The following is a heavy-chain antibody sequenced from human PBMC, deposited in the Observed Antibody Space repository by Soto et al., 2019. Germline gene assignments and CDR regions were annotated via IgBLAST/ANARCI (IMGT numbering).Heavy chain of an antibody. V-gene: IGHV3-23*01. Sequence: GGSLRLSCAASGFTFSRDGMSWVRQAPGKVLEWVSLITDNGGSTYYADSVKVRFTISRDNTKNTLFLQMNSLRAEDTAVYYCAKERATTTAFDYWGQGALVTVSS. CDR3: AKERATTTAFDY. J-gene: IGHJ4*02. CDR1: GFTFSRDG. CDR2: ITDNGGST. D-gene: IGHD4-17*01.